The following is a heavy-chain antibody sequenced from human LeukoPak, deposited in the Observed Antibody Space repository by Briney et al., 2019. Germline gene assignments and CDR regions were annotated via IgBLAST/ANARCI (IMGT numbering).Heavy chain of an antibody. J-gene: IGHJ4*02. CDR1: GGSFSGYY. CDR3: ARRLVNTKYYFDY. D-gene: IGHD3-22*01. V-gene: IGHV4-34*01. CDR2: INHSGST. Sequence: SETLSLTCAVYGGSFSGYYWSWIRQPPGKGLEWIGEINHSGSTNYNPSLKGRVTISVDTSKNQFSLKLSSVTAADTAVYYCARRLVNTKYYFDYWGQGTLVTVSS.